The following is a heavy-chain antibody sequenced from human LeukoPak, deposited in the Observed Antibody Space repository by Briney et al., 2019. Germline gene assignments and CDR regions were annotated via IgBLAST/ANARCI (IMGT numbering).Heavy chain of an antibody. Sequence: ETSETLSLTCAVYGGSFSGYYWSWIRQPPGKGLERIGEINHSGSTNYNPSLKSRVTISVDTSKNQFSLKLSSVTAADTAVYYCARGPSGYSYGRRGHGFDPWGQGTLVTVSS. D-gene: IGHD5-18*01. CDR3: ARGPSGYSYGRRGHGFDP. V-gene: IGHV4-34*01. CDR2: INHSGST. CDR1: GGSFSGYY. J-gene: IGHJ5*02.